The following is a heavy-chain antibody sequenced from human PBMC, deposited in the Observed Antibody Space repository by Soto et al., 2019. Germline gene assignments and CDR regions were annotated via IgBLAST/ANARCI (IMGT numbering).Heavy chain of an antibody. CDR1: GYSFRNHW. Sequence: ESLKISCDGSGYSFRNHWIGWVRQMTGKGLELMGVIHAGDSDTRYNPSFEAQVTLSVDTSTSTAYLQWHILRASDTAIYFCARRRAYDSGRQQYYFDSWGQGTQVTVSS. V-gene: IGHV5-51*01. CDR2: IHAGDSDT. J-gene: IGHJ4*02. D-gene: IGHD1-1*01. CDR3: ARRRAYDSGRQQYYFDS.